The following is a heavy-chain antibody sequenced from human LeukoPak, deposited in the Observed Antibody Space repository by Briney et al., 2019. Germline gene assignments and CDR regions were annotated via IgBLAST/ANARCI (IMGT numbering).Heavy chain of an antibody. V-gene: IGHV3-69-1*01. Sequence: GGSLRLSCAASGFTFDDYAMNWVRQAPGKGLEWVSSISSSSYIYYADSVKGRFTISRDNAKNSLYLQMNSLRAEDTAVYYCVGGGSHIDYWGQGTLVTVSS. CDR1: GFTFDDYA. J-gene: IGHJ4*02. CDR2: ISSSSYI. D-gene: IGHD2-15*01. CDR3: VGGGSHIDY.